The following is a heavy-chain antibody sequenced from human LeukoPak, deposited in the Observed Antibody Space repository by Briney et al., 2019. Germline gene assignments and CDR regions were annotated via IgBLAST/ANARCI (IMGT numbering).Heavy chain of an antibody. CDR1: GGSISDSY. CDR3: ARVAGDNSLDY. J-gene: IGHJ4*02. Sequence: SETLSLTCTVSGGSISDSYWSWIRQPPGKGLEWIGYIHYSGSTNHNPSLKSRGTISVDTSKSQLSLKLSSVTVADTAVYYCARVAGDNSLDYWGQGTLVTVSS. CDR2: IHYSGST. V-gene: IGHV4-59*01. D-gene: IGHD3-16*01.